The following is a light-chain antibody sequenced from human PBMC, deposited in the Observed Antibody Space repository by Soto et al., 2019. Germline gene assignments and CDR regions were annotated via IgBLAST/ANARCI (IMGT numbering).Light chain of an antibody. Sequence: DIVMTQSPDSLAVSLGERATINCKSSQRVLSTSNSRNSLAWYQQKPGQPPKVLIYWASTRESGVPDRFSGGGSGTDFTLTISSLQPEDFAVYYCQQDYNLPALTFGGGTKVDI. J-gene: IGKJ4*01. CDR1: QRVLSTSNSRNS. CDR3: QQDYNLPALT. CDR2: WAS. V-gene: IGKV4-1*01.